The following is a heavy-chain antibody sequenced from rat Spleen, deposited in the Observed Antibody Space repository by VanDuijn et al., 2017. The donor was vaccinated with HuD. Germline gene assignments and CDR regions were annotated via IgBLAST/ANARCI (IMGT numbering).Heavy chain of an antibody. D-gene: IGHD1-12*02. V-gene: IGHV5-25*01. CDR3: TTVAAHGMATMWFAY. CDR1: GFTFSNYG. Sequence: EVELVESGGGLVQPGRSMKLSCAASGFTFSNYGMAWVRQAPTKGLEWVASISGSGDSTYYRDSVKGRLTVSRDNAKSTLYLQMDSLRSEDKATYYCTTVAAHGMATMWFAYWGQGTLVTVSS. CDR2: ISGSGDST. J-gene: IGHJ3*01.